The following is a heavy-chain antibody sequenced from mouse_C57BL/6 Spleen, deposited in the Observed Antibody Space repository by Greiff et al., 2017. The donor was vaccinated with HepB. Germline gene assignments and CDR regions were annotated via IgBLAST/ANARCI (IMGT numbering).Heavy chain of an antibody. D-gene: IGHD5-1*01. CDR2: IYPGSGNT. CDR1: GYSFTSYY. V-gene: IGHV1-66*01. Sequence: VQLQESGPELVKPGASVKISCKASGYSFTSYYIHWVKQRPGQGLEWIGWIYPGSGNTKYNEKFKGKARLTADTSSSTAYMQLSSLTSEESAVYYCARSSNYFDYWGQGTTLTVAS. CDR3: ARSSNYFDY. J-gene: IGHJ2*01.